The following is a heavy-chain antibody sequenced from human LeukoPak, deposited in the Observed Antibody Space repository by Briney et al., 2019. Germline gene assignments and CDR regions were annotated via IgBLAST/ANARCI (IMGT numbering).Heavy chain of an antibody. Sequence: GASVKVSFKASGYTFTSYYMHWVRQPPAQGLEWVGIINPSGGSTSYEQKFQGRVTMTRDTSTSTVYMELSSLRSEDTAVYYCARGVYGDYPINPFDYWGQGTLVTVSS. CDR1: GYTFTSYY. CDR2: INPSGGST. CDR3: ARGVYGDYPINPFDY. J-gene: IGHJ4*02. D-gene: IGHD4-17*01. V-gene: IGHV1-46*01.